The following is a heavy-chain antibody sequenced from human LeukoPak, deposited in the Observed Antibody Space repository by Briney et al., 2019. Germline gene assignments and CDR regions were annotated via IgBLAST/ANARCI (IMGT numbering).Heavy chain of an antibody. CDR3: ARGDYYDSSGTPHFDP. Sequence: SETLSLTCAVYGGSLSGYYWSWIRKPPGKGLERMGEINHSGSTTYNPSPKSRVTISVDTSKNQFSLKLSSVTAADTAVYYCARGDYYDSSGTPHFDPWGQGTMVTVSS. CDR2: INHSGST. J-gene: IGHJ5*02. CDR1: GGSLSGYY. V-gene: IGHV4-34*01. D-gene: IGHD3-22*01.